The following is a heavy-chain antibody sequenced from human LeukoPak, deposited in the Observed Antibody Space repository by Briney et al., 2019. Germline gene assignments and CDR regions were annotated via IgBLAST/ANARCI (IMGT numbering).Heavy chain of an antibody. V-gene: IGHV3-30*03. J-gene: IGHJ4*02. Sequence: GGSLTLSCAASGFTFSTYGMHWVHQAPGKGLEWVAVISYDGSNKYYVDSVKGRFTISRDHSKNTLYLQMNSLRAEDTAVYYCARVVGITIFGVVNAFDYWGQGTLVTVSS. D-gene: IGHD3-3*01. CDR3: ARVVGITIFGVVNAFDY. CDR2: ISYDGSNK. CDR1: GFTFSTYG.